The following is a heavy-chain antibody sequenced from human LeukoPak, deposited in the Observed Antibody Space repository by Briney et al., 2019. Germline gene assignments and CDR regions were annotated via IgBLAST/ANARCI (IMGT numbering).Heavy chain of an antibody. CDR3: ARDAGVAENWFDP. Sequence: ASVKVSCKAFGYTLTSNYMHWVRQAPGQGPEWMGVISPSGGSTTYAQKFQGRVTMTRDMSTSTVYVELSSLRSEDTAVYYCARDAGVAENWFDPWGQGTLVTVSS. J-gene: IGHJ5*02. V-gene: IGHV1-46*01. CDR2: ISPSGGST. CDR1: GYTLTSNY. D-gene: IGHD6-13*01.